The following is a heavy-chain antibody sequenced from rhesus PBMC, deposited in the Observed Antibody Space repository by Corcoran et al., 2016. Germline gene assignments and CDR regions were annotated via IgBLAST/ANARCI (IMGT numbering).Heavy chain of an antibody. J-gene: IGHJ5-1*01. CDR2: VDPEDGAA. CDR3: TTDLYSNYDRFDV. V-gene: IGHV1-111*02. D-gene: IGHD4-23*01. CDR1: GYTFTDYY. Sequence: ELQLVQSGAELKKPGASVKISCKAAGYTFTDYYLHWVRQAPGKGLEWMERVDPEDGAADSAQQCQTRVTTTADSSTDTTYKELSSLRSEDAAMYCCTTDLYSNYDRFDVWGPGVLVTVSS.